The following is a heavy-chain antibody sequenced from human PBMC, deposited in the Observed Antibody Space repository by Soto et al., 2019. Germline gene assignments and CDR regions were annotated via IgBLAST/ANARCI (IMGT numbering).Heavy chain of an antibody. CDR2: ISYDGREK. V-gene: IGHV3-30*18. CDR3: AKSHLYNWNYHIDF. CDR1: GFTFSSFG. Sequence: GGSLRLACGASGFTFSSFGMHWVRQAPGKGLEWVAVISYDGREKYYGESVKGRFTISRDNSMDTLYLQMNSLRPEDSALYYCAKSHLYNWNYHIDFWGQGTLVTVSS. D-gene: IGHD1-7*01. J-gene: IGHJ4*02.